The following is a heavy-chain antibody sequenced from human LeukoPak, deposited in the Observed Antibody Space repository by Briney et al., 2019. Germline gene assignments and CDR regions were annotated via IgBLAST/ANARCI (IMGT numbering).Heavy chain of an antibody. Sequence: ASVKVSCKASGGTFSSYAISWVRQAPGQGLEWMGRIIPILGIANYAQKFQGRVTITADKSTSTAYMELSSLRSEDTAVYYCARSDNITPLPNWFDPWGQGTLVTVSS. CDR1: GGTFSSYA. J-gene: IGHJ5*02. D-gene: IGHD1-1*01. CDR3: ARSDNITPLPNWFDP. V-gene: IGHV1-69*04. CDR2: IIPILGIA.